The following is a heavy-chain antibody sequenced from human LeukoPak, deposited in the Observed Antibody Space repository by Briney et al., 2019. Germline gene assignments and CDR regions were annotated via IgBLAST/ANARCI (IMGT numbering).Heavy chain of an antibody. V-gene: IGHV5-51*01. J-gene: IGHJ4*02. CDR3: ARQVSGWYSY. CDR2: IYPGDSDT. D-gene: IGHD6-19*01. CDR1: GYSFTSHW. Sequence: GESLKISCKSSGYSFTSHWIGWVRQMPGKGLDWMGIIYPGDSDTRYSPSFQGQVTISADKSISTAYLQWSSLKASDTAIYYCARQVSGWYSYWGQGTLVTVSS.